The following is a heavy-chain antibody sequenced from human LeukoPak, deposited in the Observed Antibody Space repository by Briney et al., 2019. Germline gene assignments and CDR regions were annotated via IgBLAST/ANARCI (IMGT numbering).Heavy chain of an antibody. Sequence: PSETLSLTCAVYGGSFSGYYWSWIRQPPGKGLEWIGEINHSGSTNYNPSLKSRVTISVDTSKNQFSLKLSSVTAADTAVYYCARGMRGFRAAAVNDYWGQGTLVTVSS. V-gene: IGHV4-34*01. J-gene: IGHJ4*02. D-gene: IGHD6-13*01. CDR1: GGSFSGYY. CDR3: ARGMRGFRAAAVNDY. CDR2: INHSGST.